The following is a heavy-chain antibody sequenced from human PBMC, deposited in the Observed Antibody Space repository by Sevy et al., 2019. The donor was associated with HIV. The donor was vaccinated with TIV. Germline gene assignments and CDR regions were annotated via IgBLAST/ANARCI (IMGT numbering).Heavy chain of an antibody. CDR2: IRNKGNSYAA. D-gene: IGHD6-13*01. CDR3: TGRELGFSSWYAYFDA. J-gene: IGHJ5*02. CDR1: GFTFSGSA. Sequence: GGSLRLSCAASGFTFSGSAIHWVRQASGKGLEWIGRIRNKGNSYAAAYAESGIARFTIYRDDSKKMAYMQMNSLKTDDTAVYYCTGRELGFSSWYAYFDAWGQGTLVTVSS. V-gene: IGHV3-73*01.